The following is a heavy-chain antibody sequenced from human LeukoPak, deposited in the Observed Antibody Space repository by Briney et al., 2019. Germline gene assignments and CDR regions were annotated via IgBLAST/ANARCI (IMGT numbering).Heavy chain of an antibody. CDR1: GFTFSNYG. V-gene: IGHV3-30*02. Sequence: GGSLRLSCVASGFTFSNYGMHWVRQAPGKGLEWVAFIEYDGTDTHFADSVRGRFTISRDNSEDTLYLQIITLRAVDTAVYYCARNRLRATATYMDVWGKGTTVTVSS. CDR3: ARNRLRATATYMDV. CDR2: IEYDGTDT. D-gene: IGHD2-15*01. J-gene: IGHJ6*04.